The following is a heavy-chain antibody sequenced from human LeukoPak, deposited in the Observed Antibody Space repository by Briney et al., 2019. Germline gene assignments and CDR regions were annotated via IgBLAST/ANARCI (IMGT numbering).Heavy chain of an antibody. CDR2: ISSNGGST. J-gene: IGHJ4*02. CDR1: GFTFSSYA. D-gene: IGHD6-13*01. Sequence: GGSLRLSCAASGFTFSSYAMHWVRQAPGKGLEYVSAISSNGGSTYYANSVKGRFTISRDNSKNTLYLQMGSLRAEDMAVYYCARDRLELGCSSIIDYWGQGTLVTVSS. V-gene: IGHV3-64*01. CDR3: ARDRLELGCSSIIDY.